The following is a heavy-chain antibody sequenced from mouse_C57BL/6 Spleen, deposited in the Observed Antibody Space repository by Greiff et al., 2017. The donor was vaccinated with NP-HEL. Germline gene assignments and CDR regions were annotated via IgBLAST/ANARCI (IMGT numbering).Heavy chain of an antibody. CDR3: ARCSNCFYAMDY. J-gene: IGHJ4*01. Sequence: VQLQQSGAELVKPGASVKMSCKASGYTFTSYWITWVKQRPGQGLEWIGDIYPGSGSTNYNEKFKSKATLTVDTSSSTAYMQLSSLTSEDSAVYYCARCSNCFYAMDYWGQGTSVTVSS. CDR1: GYTFTSYW. V-gene: IGHV1-55*01. D-gene: IGHD2-5*01. CDR2: IYPGSGST.